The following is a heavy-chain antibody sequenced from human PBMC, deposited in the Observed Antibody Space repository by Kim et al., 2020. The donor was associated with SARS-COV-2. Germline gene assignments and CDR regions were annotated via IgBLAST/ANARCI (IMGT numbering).Heavy chain of an antibody. CDR3: ARSDCSSTSCYRSYYYGMDV. D-gene: IGHD2-2*01. V-gene: IGHV1-46*01. Sequence: ASVKVSCKASGYTFTSYYMHWVRQAPGQGLEWMGIINPSGGSTSYAQKFQGRVTMTRDTSTSTVYMELSSLRSEDTAVYYCARSDCSSTSCYRSYYYGMDVWGQGTTVTVSS. CDR2: INPSGGST. CDR1: GYTFTSYY. J-gene: IGHJ6*02.